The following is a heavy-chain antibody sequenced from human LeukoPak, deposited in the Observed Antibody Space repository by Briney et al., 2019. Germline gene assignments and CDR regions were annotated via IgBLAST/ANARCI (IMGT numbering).Heavy chain of an antibody. CDR3: ARVNRGDAFDS. V-gene: IGHV3-33*01. D-gene: IGHD3-16*02. CDR1: GFTFSSYG. CDR2: IWYDGRNK. J-gene: IGHJ3*02. Sequence: GGSLRLSCAASGFTFSSYGMHWVRQAPGKGLEWVAVIWYDGRNKFYADSLKGRFTISRDNSKNTLYLQMNSLRAEDTAVYYCARVNRGDAFDSGGQGTLVTVSS.